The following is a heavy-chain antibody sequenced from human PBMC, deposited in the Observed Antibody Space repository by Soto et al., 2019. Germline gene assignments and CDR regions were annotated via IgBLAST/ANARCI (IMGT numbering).Heavy chain of an antibody. V-gene: IGHV2-5*02. D-gene: IGHD3-3*01. CDR3: AHRVLRTVFGLVTTTAIYFDF. CDR1: GFSLTTSGVG. CDR2: MYCDDDK. Sequence: QITLNESGPTPVKPRQTLTLTCTFSGFSLTTSGVGVGWIPQSPGKAPEWLALMYCDDDKRYRTSLKNRLTITKDTSKNQVFLTMADLDPADTATYYCAHRVLRTVFGLVTTTAIYFDFWGQGTPVAVSS. J-gene: IGHJ4*02.